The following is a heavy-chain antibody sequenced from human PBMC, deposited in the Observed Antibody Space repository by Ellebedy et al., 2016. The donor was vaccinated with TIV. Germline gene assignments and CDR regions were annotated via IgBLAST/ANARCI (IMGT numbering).Heavy chain of an antibody. V-gene: IGHV4-39*01. Sequence: SETLSLXXTVSGGSISSSSHYWGWIRQPPGKGLQWIANIYYSGATYYNPSLKSRVTISLDTSKNHFSLRLSSVTAADTAVYYCARHLLRDFYGPGSPNYWYFDLWGRGTQVTVSS. D-gene: IGHD3-10*01. CDR3: ARHLLRDFYGPGSPNYWYFDL. CDR2: IYYSGAT. J-gene: IGHJ2*01. CDR1: GGSISSSSHY.